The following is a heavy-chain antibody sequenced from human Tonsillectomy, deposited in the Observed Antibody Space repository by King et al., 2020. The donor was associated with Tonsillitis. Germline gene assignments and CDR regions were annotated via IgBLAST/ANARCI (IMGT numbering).Heavy chain of an antibody. CDR1: GYTFSTYG. J-gene: IGHJ5*02. CDR3: ARVRAIVVVPATSPPYNWFDP. D-gene: IGHD2-2*01. CDR2: ISAYNGNT. V-gene: IGHV1-18*01. Sequence: VQLVQSGAEVKKPGASVKVSCKASGYTFSTYGFSWVRQAPGQGLEWMGWISAYNGNTKYAQKFQGRVTMTTDTSTSTAYMDLRSLGSDDTAVYYCARVRAIVVVPATSPPYNWFDPWGQGTLVTVSS.